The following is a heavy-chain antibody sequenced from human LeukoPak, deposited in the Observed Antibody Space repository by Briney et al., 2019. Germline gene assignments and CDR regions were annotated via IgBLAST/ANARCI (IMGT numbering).Heavy chain of an antibody. Sequence: SETLSLRCNVSGDSVSSGYWSWIRQSPGKGLEWIGFIQDSGITDYSPSLKSRLLISVDTSKNLFSLTLRSVTAADTAVYYCAGRGHRYSRDWGQGILVTVSS. CDR1: GDSVSSGY. V-gene: IGHV4-4*09. J-gene: IGHJ1*01. CDR2: IQDSGIT. CDR3: AGRGHRYSRD. D-gene: IGHD2-15*01.